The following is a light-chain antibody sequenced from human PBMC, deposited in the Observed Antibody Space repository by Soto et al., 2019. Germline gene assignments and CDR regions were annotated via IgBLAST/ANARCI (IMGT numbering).Light chain of an antibody. CDR2: EVS. CDR3: TSYAGTYSFFYV. V-gene: IGLV2-8*01. J-gene: IGLJ1*01. CDR1: SSDVGAYNY. Sequence: QSVLTQPPSASGSPGQSVTISCTGTSSDVGAYNYVSWYQQLPGKAPKLIIYEVSKRPSGVPDRFSGSKSGNTAYLTVSGLQAEDEADYYCTSYAGTYSFFYVFGTGTKAPS.